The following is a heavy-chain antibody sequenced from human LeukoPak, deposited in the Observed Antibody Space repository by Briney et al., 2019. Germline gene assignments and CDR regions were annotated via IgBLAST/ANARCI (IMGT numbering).Heavy chain of an antibody. CDR3: ARDGDGRGEDFDY. J-gene: IGHJ4*02. V-gene: IGHV3-21*01. D-gene: IGHD4-17*01. CDR2: ISSSSTYT. CDR1: GFTFSSYS. Sequence: GGSLRLSCAASGFTFSSYSMNWVRQAPGKGLEWVSSISSSSTYTYYADSVKGRFTISRDNAKNFLYLQMNSLRVEDTALYYCARDGDGRGEDFDYWGQGILVTVSS.